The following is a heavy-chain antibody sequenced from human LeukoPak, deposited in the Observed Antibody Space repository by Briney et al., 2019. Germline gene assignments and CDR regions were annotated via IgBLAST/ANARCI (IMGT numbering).Heavy chain of an antibody. D-gene: IGHD1-26*01. CDR2: INPSGSRT. CDR1: GYNFTSHY. J-gene: IGHJ5*02. CDR3: ARDNSVGNTAWWFDP. V-gene: IGHV1-46*01. Sequence: ASVKVSCKASGYNFTSHYMHWVRQAPGQGLEWMGLINPSGSRTTYAQKFQGRVTMSRDMSTTTDYMELSSLTSDDTAVYYCARDNSVGNTAWWFDPWGQGTLVTVSS.